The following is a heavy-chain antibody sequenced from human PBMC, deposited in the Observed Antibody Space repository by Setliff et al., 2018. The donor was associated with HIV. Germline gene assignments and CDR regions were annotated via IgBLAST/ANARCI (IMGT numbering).Heavy chain of an antibody. CDR1: GASISSET. Sequence: SETLSLTCIVSGASISSETWSWIRQPPGKGLQWIGFIYNSEMINYNPSLKSRVSMSLDTSKNQFSLKLTSVTAADTAVYYCARGGTSSNWFDPWGQGTLVTVSS. CDR2: IYNSEMI. J-gene: IGHJ5*02. CDR3: ARGGTSSNWFDP. D-gene: IGHD1-26*01. V-gene: IGHV4-59*01.